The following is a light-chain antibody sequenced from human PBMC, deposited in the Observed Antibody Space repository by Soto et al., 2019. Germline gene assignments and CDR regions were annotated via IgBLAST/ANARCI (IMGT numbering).Light chain of an antibody. CDR2: YDT. CDR3: QVWDSSSDHVV. CDR1: NIGSKS. V-gene: IGLV3-21*04. Sequence: SYELTQPPSVSVAPGKTARITCGGNNIGSKSVHWYQQKPGQAPVLVIYYDTDRPSGIHERFSGSNSGNTATLTISRVEAGDEADYYWQVWDSSSDHVVFGGGTKLTVL. J-gene: IGLJ2*01.